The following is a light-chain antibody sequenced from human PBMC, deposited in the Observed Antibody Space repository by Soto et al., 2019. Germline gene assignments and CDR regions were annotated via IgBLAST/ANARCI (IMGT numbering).Light chain of an antibody. Sequence: DIQMTQSPSSLSASVGDRVTITCRASQSISSYLNWYQQKPGKAPKLLIYAASSLQSGVPSRFSGSASGTDFTLTISSLQPEDVATYYCQQSYSTLHTFGQGTKLEIK. J-gene: IGKJ2*01. V-gene: IGKV1-39*01. CDR2: AAS. CDR3: QQSYSTLHT. CDR1: QSISSY.